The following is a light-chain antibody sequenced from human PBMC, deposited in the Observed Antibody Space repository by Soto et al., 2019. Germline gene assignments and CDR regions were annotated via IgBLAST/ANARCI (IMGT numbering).Light chain of an antibody. J-gene: IGKJ3*01. Sequence: IQLTQSPSSLSASVGDRVTITCRASQGISSFLAWYQQKPGKAPKLLIYGASTLQSGVPSRFSGSGSGTDFTLTIGSLQPEDFATYDCQQLNSFPIPVGPGTKVDIK. CDR3: QQLNSFPIP. CDR2: GAS. V-gene: IGKV1-9*01. CDR1: QGISSF.